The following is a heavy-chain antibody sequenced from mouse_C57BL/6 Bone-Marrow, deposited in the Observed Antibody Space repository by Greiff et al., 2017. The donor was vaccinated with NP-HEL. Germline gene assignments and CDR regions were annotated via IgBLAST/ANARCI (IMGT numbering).Heavy chain of an antibody. Sequence: EVKLVESEGGLVQPGSSMKLSCTASGFTFSDYYMAWVRQVPEKGLEWVANINYDGSSTYYLDSLKSRFIISRDNAKNILYLQMSSLKSEDTATYYCARDRHYGTYWYFDVWGTGTTVTVSS. D-gene: IGHD1-1*01. CDR2: INYDGSST. J-gene: IGHJ1*03. CDR1: GFTFSDYY. V-gene: IGHV5-16*01. CDR3: ARDRHYGTYWYFDV.